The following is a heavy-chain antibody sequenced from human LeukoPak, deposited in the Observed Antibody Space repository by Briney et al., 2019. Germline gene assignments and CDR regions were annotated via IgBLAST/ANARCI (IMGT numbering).Heavy chain of an antibody. D-gene: IGHD6-19*01. CDR3: ARDLTRAVATRRFDY. J-gene: IGHJ4*02. CDR1: GGSISSYY. Sequence: SETLSLTCTVSGGSISSYYWSWIRQPPGKGLEWIGEINHSGSTNNNPSLKSRVTISVYTSKNQFSLKLSSVTAADTAVYYCARDLTRAVATRRFDYWGQGTLVTVSS. CDR2: INHSGST. V-gene: IGHV4-34*01.